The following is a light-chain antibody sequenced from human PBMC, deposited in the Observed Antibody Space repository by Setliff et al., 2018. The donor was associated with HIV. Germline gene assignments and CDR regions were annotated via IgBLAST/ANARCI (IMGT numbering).Light chain of an antibody. CDR2: EVS. CDR3: CSYAGSSLYV. J-gene: IGLJ1*01. Sequence: QSALTQPASVSGSPGQSITISCTGTSSDIGAFNYVSWYQQYPGKVPKLMIYEVSNRPSGISTRFSGSKSANTASLTISGLQAEDEADYYCCSYAGSSLYVFGTGT. CDR1: SSDIGAFNY. V-gene: IGLV2-14*01.